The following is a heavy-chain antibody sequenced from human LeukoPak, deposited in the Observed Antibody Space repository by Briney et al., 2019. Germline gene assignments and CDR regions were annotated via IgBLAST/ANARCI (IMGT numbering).Heavy chain of an antibody. D-gene: IGHD4-17*01. V-gene: IGHV3-30*03. CDR1: GFTFSSFG. CDR2: ISYDGSKE. CDR3: AIGGRLTTVTTTFDY. J-gene: IGHJ4*02. Sequence: GGFLRLSCAASGFTFSSFGMHWVRQAPGTGLEWMTLISYDGSKEYYADSVKGRFTISRDNSKNTLYLQMNSLSAEDTAIYYCAIGGRLTTVTTTFDYWGQGTLVTVSS.